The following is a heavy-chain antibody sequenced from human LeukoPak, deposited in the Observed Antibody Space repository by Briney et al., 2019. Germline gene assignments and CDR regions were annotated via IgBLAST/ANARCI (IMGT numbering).Heavy chain of an antibody. CDR3: ARGSTDYYYDSSGHXXXDY. Sequence: SETLSLTCAVYGGSFSGYYWSWIRQPPGKGLEWIGEINHSGSTNYNPSLKSRVTISVDTSKNQFSLKLSSVTAADTAVYYCARGSTDYYYDSSGHXXXDYWGQGTLVTVSS. J-gene: IGHJ4*02. CDR2: INHSGST. V-gene: IGHV4-34*01. D-gene: IGHD3-22*01. CDR1: GGSFSGYY.